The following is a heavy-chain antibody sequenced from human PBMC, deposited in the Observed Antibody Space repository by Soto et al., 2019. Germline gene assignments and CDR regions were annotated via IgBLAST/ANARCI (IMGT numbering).Heavy chain of an antibody. CDR1: GGSIKSRSYY. J-gene: IGHJ5*02. CDR3: ARHWGQLVNWFDP. Sequence: QLRLQESGPGLVKPSETLSLTCTVSGGSIKSRSYYWAWLRQPPGKGLEWIGSIYYSGATFYSPSLKSRVTIFEDTSKNQSSLRLNSVTAADTAVYYCARHWGQLVNWFDPWGQGTLVTVSS. D-gene: IGHD6-13*01. CDR2: IYYSGAT. V-gene: IGHV4-39*01.